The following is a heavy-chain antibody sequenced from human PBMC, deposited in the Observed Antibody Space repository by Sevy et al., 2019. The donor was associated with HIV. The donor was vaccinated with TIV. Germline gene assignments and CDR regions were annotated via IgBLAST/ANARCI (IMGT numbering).Heavy chain of an antibody. Sequence: ASVKVSCKASGGTFNSYVVSWVRQAPGQGLESMGEITPILGTTHYAQKFKGRVTITADESTNTVYMELSSLRSEDTAVYYCARWSISIDYWGQGTLVTVSS. CDR2: ITPILGTT. J-gene: IGHJ4*02. CDR3: ARWSISIDY. D-gene: IGHD3-3*02. V-gene: IGHV1-69*13. CDR1: GGTFNSYV.